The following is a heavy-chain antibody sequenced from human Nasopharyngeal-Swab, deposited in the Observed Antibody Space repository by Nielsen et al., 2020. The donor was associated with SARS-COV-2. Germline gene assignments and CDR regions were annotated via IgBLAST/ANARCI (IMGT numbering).Heavy chain of an antibody. D-gene: IGHD2-2*01. CDR3: ARERDGDIVVVPAAMRYYYYGMDV. CDR2: INPNSGGT. Sequence: VRQAPGQGLEWMGRINPNSGGTNYAQKFQGRVTMTRDTSISTAYMELSRLRSDDTAVYYCARERDGDIVVVPAAMRYYYYGMDVWGQGTTVTVSS. J-gene: IGHJ6*02. V-gene: IGHV1-2*06.